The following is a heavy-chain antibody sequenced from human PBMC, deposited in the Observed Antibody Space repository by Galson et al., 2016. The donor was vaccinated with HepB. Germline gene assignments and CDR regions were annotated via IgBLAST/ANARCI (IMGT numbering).Heavy chain of an antibody. J-gene: IGHJ4*02. CDR2: ISGGGDRT. V-gene: IGHV3-23*01. Sequence: SLRLSCAASGFIFSAYAMSWVRQAPGKGLEWVSAISGGGDRTDYADSVKGRFTISRDNSKRMVYLQMSSLRAEDTAIYYCVTSGDHVSATTVYWGQGTLVTVPS. D-gene: IGHD7-27*01. CDR1: GFIFSAYA. CDR3: VTSGDHVSATTVY.